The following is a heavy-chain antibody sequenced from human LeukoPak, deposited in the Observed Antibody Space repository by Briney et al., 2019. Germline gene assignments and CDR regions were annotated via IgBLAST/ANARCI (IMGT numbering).Heavy chain of an antibody. Sequence: ASVKVSCKASGYTFTRYAIIWVRQAPGQGLEWMGWISANNGNTNYAQKLQGRVTMTTDTSTSTAYMELRTLTSDDTAVYYCARQIVGATNWFDPWGQGTLVTVSS. J-gene: IGHJ5*02. CDR1: GYTFTRYA. CDR3: ARQIVGATNWFDP. CDR2: ISANNGNT. D-gene: IGHD1-26*01. V-gene: IGHV1-18*01.